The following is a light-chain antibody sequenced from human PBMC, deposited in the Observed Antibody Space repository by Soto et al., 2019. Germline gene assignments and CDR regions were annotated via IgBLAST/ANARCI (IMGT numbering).Light chain of an antibody. CDR2: EVS. V-gene: IGLV2-18*02. J-gene: IGLJ2*01. CDR1: TSDVGSYNR. Sequence: QSVLTQPPSVSGSPGQSVTISCTGTTSDVGSYNRVSWYQQPPGTAPKLIIFEVSNRPSGVPDRFSGSKSGNTASLTISGLQAEDEADYYCSSYTSSSTFVFGGGTKGTVL. CDR3: SSYTSSSTFV.